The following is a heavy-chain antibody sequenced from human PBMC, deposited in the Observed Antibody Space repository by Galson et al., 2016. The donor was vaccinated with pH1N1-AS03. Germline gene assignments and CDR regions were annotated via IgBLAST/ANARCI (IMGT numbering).Heavy chain of an antibody. CDR2: INPKTEGT. CDR3: ARVGKYFDFWSGYSDFDY. V-gene: IGHV1-2*06. D-gene: IGHD3-3*01. Sequence: SVKVSCKVSGYTLTAYYIHWVRQAPGQGLEWMGLINPKTEGTYSAQKFQGRVTMTRDTSVSTAYMELTWLTSDDTAVYYCARVGKYFDFWSGYSDFDYWGQGTLVTVSS. CDR1: GYTLTAYY. J-gene: IGHJ4*02.